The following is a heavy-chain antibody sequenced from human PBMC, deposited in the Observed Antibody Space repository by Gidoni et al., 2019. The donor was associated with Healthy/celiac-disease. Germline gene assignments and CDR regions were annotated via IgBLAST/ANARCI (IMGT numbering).Heavy chain of an antibody. CDR2: IVVGSGNT. CDR1: GFTFTSSA. V-gene: IGHV1-58*03. CDR3: AGAGVQRVRAFDI. J-gene: IGHJ3*02. Sequence: QMQLVQSGPEVKKPGTSVQVSCNASGFTFTSSAVQWVRQDRGQRIEWIGWIVVGSGNTNYEQKVQERVTMTRDMSTSTADMELSSLRSEDTAVYYCAGAGVQRVRAFDIWGQGTMVTVSS. D-gene: IGHD6-6*01.